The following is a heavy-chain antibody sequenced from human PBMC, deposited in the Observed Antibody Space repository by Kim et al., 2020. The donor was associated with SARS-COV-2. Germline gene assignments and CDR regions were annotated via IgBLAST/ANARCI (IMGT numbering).Heavy chain of an antibody. Sequence: ASVKVSCKASGYTFTSYDINWVRQATGQGLEWMGWMNPNSGNTGYAQKFQGRVTMTRNTSISTAYMELSSLRSEDTAVYYCARVSGYDFWSGNYYYYYMDVWGKGTTVTVSS. CDR1: GYTFTSYD. CDR2: MNPNSGNT. D-gene: IGHD3-3*01. V-gene: IGHV1-8*01. J-gene: IGHJ6*03. CDR3: ARVSGYDFWSGNYYYYYMDV.